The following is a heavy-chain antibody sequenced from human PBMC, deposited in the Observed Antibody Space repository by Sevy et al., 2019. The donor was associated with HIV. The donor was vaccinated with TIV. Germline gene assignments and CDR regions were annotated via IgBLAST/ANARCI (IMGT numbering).Heavy chain of an antibody. Sequence: GGSLRLSCAASGFTFNDYYMSWIRQAPGRGLEWVSYISTSSSYTDYADSVKGRFTISRDNAKNSLYLQMNSLRAEDTAVYYGARETDGYNYVATLDDWGQGTLVTVSS. V-gene: IGHV3-11*05. CDR1: GFTFNDYY. J-gene: IGHJ4*02. CDR3: ARETDGYNYVATLDD. CDR2: ISTSSSYT. D-gene: IGHD5-12*01.